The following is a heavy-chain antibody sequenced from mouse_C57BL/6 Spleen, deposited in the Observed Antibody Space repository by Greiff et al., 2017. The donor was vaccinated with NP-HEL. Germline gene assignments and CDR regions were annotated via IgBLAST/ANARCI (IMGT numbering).Heavy chain of an antibody. CDR2: IHPHSGST. Sequence: AQGLEWIGMIHPHSGSTNYNEKFKSKATLTVDKSSSTAYMQLSSLTSEDSAVYYCARNRKDGFAYWGQGTLVTVSA. CDR3: ARNRKDGFAY. J-gene: IGHJ3*01. V-gene: IGHV1-64*01.